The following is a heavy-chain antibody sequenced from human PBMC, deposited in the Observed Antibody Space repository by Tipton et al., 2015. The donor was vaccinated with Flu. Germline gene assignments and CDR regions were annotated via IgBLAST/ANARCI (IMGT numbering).Heavy chain of an antibody. CDR2: INNDGSGT. CDR1: GFAFSNYW. D-gene: IGHD2-21*01. CDR3: ALEYYHSGDSYHHY. J-gene: IGHJ4*02. Sequence: GSLRLSCAAPGFAFSNYWMYWVRQAPGKGLVWVSRINNDGSGTYYADSVKGRFTISRDNAKNTLYLQMNSLRVEDTAVYYCALEYYHSGDSYHHYWGQGTLVTVSS. V-gene: IGHV3-74*01.